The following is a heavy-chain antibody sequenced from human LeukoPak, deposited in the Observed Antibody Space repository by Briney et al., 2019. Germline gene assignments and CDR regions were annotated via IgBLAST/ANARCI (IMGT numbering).Heavy chain of an antibody. D-gene: IGHD3-3*01. Sequence: PSETLSLTCAVYGGSFSGYYWSWIRQPPGKGLEWIGEINHSGSTNYNPSLKSRVTISVDTSKNQFSLKLSSVTAADTAVYYCARGRGGSYYDFWSAQKPWGQETLVTVSS. CDR1: GGSFSGYY. V-gene: IGHV4-34*01. CDR3: ARGRGGSYYDFWSAQKP. J-gene: IGHJ5*02. CDR2: INHSGST.